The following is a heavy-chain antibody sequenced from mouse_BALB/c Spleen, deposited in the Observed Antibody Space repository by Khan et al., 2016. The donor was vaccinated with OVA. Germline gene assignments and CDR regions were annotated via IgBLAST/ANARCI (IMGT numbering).Heavy chain of an antibody. V-gene: IGHV2-2*01. CDR3: ARNSYMYDFTY. CDR2: IRSAGST. Sequence: QVQLKQSGPGLVQPSQSLSITCTVSGFSLNTYGIHWIRQSQGKGLEWLGVIRSAGSTAYNGAFISRLSITKDNSKSQVFFRMSSLQADDTAIYYCARNSYMYDFTYWGQGTLVIVSA. D-gene: IGHD2-14*01. CDR1: GFSLNTYG. J-gene: IGHJ3*01.